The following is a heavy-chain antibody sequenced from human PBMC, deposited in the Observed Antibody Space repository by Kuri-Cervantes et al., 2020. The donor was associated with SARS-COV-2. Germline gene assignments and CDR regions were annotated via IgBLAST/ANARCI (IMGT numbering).Heavy chain of an antibody. CDR3: ARSKGSSSSYYFDY. Sequence: GSLRLSCAVSGYSISSGYYWGWIRQPPGKGLEWIGSIYHSGSTYYNPSLKSRVTISVDTSKNQFSLKLSSVTAADTAVYYCARSKGSSSSYYFDYWGQGTLVTVSS. V-gene: IGHV4-38-2*01. J-gene: IGHJ4*02. CDR1: GYSISSGYY. CDR2: IYHSGST. D-gene: IGHD6-13*01.